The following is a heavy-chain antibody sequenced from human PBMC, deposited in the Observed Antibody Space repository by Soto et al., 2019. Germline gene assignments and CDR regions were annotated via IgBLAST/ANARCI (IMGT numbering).Heavy chain of an antibody. CDR1: GGSFSGYY. D-gene: IGHD5-18*01. V-gene: IGHV4-34*01. CDR2: INHSGST. Sequence: SETLSLTCAVYGGSFSGYYWSWIRQPPGKGLEWIGEINHSGSTNYNPSLKSRVTISVDTSKNQFSLKLSSVTAADTAVYYCASTEPVDTAKPIGYCGQGPLVTVYS. J-gene: IGHJ4*02. CDR3: ASTEPVDTAKPIGY.